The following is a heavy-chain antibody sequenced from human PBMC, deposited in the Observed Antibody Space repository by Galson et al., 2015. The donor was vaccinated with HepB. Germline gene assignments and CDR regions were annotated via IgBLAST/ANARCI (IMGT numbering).Heavy chain of an antibody. J-gene: IGHJ4*02. D-gene: IGHD6-13*01. V-gene: IGHV3-11*01. CDR2: ISRSGSDK. CDR3: GRVNIIAAAGTGDY. Sequence: SLRLSCAASGFTFSDYYMSWIRQAPGKGLEWVSYISRSGSDKNYADSVKGRFTVSRDNTKNSLFLQMDSLRAEDTAVYYCGRVNIIAAAGTGDYWGQGTLVTVSS. CDR1: GFTFSDYY.